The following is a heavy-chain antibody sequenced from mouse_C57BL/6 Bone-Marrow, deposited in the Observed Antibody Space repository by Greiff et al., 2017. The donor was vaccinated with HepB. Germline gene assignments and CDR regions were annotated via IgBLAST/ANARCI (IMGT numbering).Heavy chain of an antibody. V-gene: IGHV1-64*01. CDR1: GYTFTSYW. CDR2: IHPNSGST. CDR3: ARWSTGAYYFDY. Sequence: QVQLQQPGAELVKPGASVKLSCKASGYTFTSYWMHWVKQRPGQGLEWIGMIHPNSGSTNYNEKFKSKATLTVDKSSSTAYMQLSSLTSEDSAVYYCARWSTGAYYFDYWGQGTTLIVSS. D-gene: IGHD4-1*02. J-gene: IGHJ2*01.